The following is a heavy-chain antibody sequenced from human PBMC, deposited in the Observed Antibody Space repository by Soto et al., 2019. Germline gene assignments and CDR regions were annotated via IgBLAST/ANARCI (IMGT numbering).Heavy chain of an antibody. CDR3: ARHVVVPSTTQFYYFGMDV. J-gene: IGHJ6*02. CDR1: GASINASNW. Sequence: SETLSLTCAASGASINASNWWSWVRQPPGKGLEWIGEIYHSGSTNSNPSLKSRVTISIDKSKNQFSLKLSSVTAADTAVYYCARHVVVPSTTQFYYFGMDVWGQGTTVTVSS. CDR2: IYHSGST. V-gene: IGHV4-4*02. D-gene: IGHD1-26*01.